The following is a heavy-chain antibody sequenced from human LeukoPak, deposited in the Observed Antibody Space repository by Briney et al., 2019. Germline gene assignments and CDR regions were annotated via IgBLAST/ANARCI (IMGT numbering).Heavy chain of an antibody. CDR3: ATARNFRFEY. V-gene: IGHV3-74*01. J-gene: IGHJ4*02. CDR1: GLTFRTTR. D-gene: IGHD1-7*01. Sequence: GGSLRLSCATSGLTFRTTRMHWVRQAPGKGLMWVSRMNGEGTTIDYADSVKGRFTVSRDYAKNTLFLQMNNLRTEDTALYFCATARNFRFEYWGQGSLVIVSA. CDR2: MNGEGTTI.